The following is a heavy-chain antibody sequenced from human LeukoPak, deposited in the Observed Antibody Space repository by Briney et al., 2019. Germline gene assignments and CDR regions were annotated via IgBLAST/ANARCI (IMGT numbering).Heavy chain of an antibody. D-gene: IGHD6-13*01. CDR3: ARDSSTRKNWFDP. J-gene: IGHJ5*02. CDR1: SGSFSGYY. V-gene: IGHV4-34*01. CDR2: INHSGST. Sequence: SETLSLTCAVYSGSFSGYYWSWIRQPPGKGLEWIGEINHSGSTNYNPSLKSRVTISVDTSKNQFSLKLSSVSAADTAVYYCARDSSTRKNWFDPWGQGTLVTVSS.